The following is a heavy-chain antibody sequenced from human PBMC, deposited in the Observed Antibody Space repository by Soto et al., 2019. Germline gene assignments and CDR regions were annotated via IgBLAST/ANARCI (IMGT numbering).Heavy chain of an antibody. D-gene: IGHD2-21*01. V-gene: IGHV3-7*01. CDR3: ATARHIGP. CDR1: GFTFSNYW. J-gene: IGHJ5*02. CDR2: IKGDGSER. Sequence: EVQLVESGGDLVQPGRSLRLSCAASGFTFSNYWMSWVRQAPGKGLEWVANIKGDGSERNYVDSVKGRFTISRDNAGNSLYLQMNSLRAEDTAVYYCATARHIGPWGQGTLVTVSS.